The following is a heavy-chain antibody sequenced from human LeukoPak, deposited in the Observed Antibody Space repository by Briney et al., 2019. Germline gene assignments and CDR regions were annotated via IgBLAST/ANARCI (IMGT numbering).Heavy chain of an antibody. CDR2: IYTSGST. CDR3: ARGQFDSSGYYYEADAFDI. D-gene: IGHD3-22*01. CDR1: GGSISSYY. J-gene: IGHJ3*02. Sequence: SETLSLTCTVSGGSISSYYWSWIRQPAGKGLEWIGRIYTSGSTNYNPSLKSRVTMSVDTSKNQFSLKLSSVNAADTAVYYCARGQFDSSGYYYEADAFDIWGQGTMVTVSS. V-gene: IGHV4-4*07.